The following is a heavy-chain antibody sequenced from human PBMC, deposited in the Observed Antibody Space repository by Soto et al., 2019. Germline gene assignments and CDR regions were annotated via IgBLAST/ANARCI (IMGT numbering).Heavy chain of an antibody. CDR3: ARDSCAAATCAKLFQH. Sequence: GESLKISCATSGFTFSSYSLSWVRQAPGKGLEWLSSISSNSDYIYYADSVKGRFTISRDNAKNSVYLQLNSLRDEDTALYYCARDSCAAATCAKLFQHWGQGTQVTVS. D-gene: IGHD2-15*01. J-gene: IGHJ1*01. CDR2: ISSNSDYI. V-gene: IGHV3-21*06. CDR1: GFTFSSYS.